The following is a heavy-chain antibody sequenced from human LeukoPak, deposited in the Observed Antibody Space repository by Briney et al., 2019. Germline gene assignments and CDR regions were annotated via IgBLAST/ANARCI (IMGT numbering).Heavy chain of an antibody. J-gene: IGHJ4*02. CDR3: VRVVTTRSGWYHFDN. Sequence: GGSLRLSCAGAGFSIADHHMDWVRQAPGTGLEWIGRSATTKPNSCTTQYAASVRGRFTISRDDSQNSLYLHLNSLKTEDTAVYYCVRVVTTRSGWYHFDNWGLGTPVSVSS. CDR2: SATTKPNSCTT. V-gene: IGHV3-72*01. CDR1: GFSIADHH. D-gene: IGHD6-13*01.